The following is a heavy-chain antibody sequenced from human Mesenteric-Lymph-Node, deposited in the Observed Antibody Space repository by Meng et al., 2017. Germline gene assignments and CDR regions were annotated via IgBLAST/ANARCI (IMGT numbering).Heavy chain of an antibody. D-gene: IGHD4-23*01. CDR3: ARVPRLRWTDFDY. Sequence: GESLKISCAAPGFTVSSNYMNWVRQAPGKGLEWVSVSYSGGSTYYAGSVKGRFTISRHNSKNTLYLQMNSLRAEDTAVYYCARVPRLRWTDFDYWGQGTLVTVSS. CDR2: SYSGGST. J-gene: IGHJ4*02. V-gene: IGHV3-53*04. CDR1: GFTVSSNY.